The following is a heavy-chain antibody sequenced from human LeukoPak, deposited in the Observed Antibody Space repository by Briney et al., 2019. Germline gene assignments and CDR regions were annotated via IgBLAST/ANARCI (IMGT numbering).Heavy chain of an antibody. D-gene: IGHD1-7*01. J-gene: IGHJ4*02. CDR3: ARATGTGTTGFGY. V-gene: IGHV4-59*01. CDR2: IYYSGST. CDR1: GGSISSYY. Sequence: SETLSLTCTVSGGSISSYYWSWIRQPPGKGLEWIGYIYYSGSTNYNPSLKSRVTISVDTSKNQFSLKLSSVTAADTAVYYCARATGTGTTGFGYWGQGTLVTVSS.